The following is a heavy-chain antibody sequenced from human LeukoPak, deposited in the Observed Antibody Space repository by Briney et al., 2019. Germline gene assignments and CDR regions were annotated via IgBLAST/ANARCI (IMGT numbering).Heavy chain of an antibody. Sequence: ASVKLSYNASVYTFTSYHMHWVRQAPGQGLEWMGIINPNGGTTNSTQKFRVRVTLTRDMSTSTVYMELSSLRSKDTAVYYCAAEAITIFGGVRTQTTYGPHQFDPWGQGTLVTVSS. V-gene: IGHV1-46*01. CDR2: INPNGGTT. CDR1: VYTFTSYH. D-gene: IGHD3-3*01. CDR3: AAEAITIFGGVRTQTTYGPHQFDP. J-gene: IGHJ5*02.